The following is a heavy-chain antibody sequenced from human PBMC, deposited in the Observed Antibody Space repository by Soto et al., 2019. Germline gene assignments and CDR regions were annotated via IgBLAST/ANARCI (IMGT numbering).Heavy chain of an antibody. V-gene: IGHV1-18*01. Sequence: QVQLVQSGAEVKKPGASVKVSCKASGYSFSSYGISWVRQAPGQGLEWMGWISPYNGNTEYAQKFQGRVTMTTDTCTSTAYMEVRSLRSDDTAVYYCAWDNHDHSRYSGTYYVWFDPWGQGTLVTVSS. CDR3: AWDNHDHSRYSGTYYVWFDP. CDR1: GYSFSSYG. CDR2: ISPYNGNT. D-gene: IGHD1-26*01. J-gene: IGHJ5*02.